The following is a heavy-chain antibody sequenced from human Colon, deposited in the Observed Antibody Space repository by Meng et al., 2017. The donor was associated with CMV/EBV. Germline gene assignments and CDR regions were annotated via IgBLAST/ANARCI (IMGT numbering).Heavy chain of an antibody. CDR1: GFTFDDYG. CDR3: TRDQDTKHFDY. V-gene: IGHV3-21*06. J-gene: IGHJ4*02. CDR2: INSDSTYI. Sequence: GGSLRLSCAASGFTFDDYGMNWVRQSPGKGLEWVASINSDSTYIYYAESLQGRFTISRDNAKNSLYLQMNSLRVEDTAVYYCTRDQDTKHFDYWGQGTLVTVSS. D-gene: IGHD2-8*01.